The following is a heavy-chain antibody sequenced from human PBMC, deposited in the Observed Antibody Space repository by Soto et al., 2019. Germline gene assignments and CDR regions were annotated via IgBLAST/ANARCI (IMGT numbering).Heavy chain of an antibody. Sequence: SGPTLVNPTQTLTLTCTFPGFSLSTSGMCVSWIRQPPGKALEWLARIDWDDDKYYSTSLKTRLTISKDTSKNQVVLTMTNMDPVDTATYYCERIRAVAGLIDYWGQGTLVTVSS. CDR2: IDWDDDK. J-gene: IGHJ4*02. D-gene: IGHD6-19*01. CDR1: GFSLSTSGMC. V-gene: IGHV2-70*11. CDR3: ERIRAVAGLIDY.